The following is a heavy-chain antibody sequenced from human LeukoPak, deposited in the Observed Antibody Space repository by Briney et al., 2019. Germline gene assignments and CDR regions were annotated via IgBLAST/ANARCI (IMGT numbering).Heavy chain of an antibody. CDR2: ISAYNGNT. Sequence: ASVKVSCKASGYTFTSYGISWVRQAPGQGLEWMGWISAYNGNTNYAQKLQGRVTMTTDTSTSTAYMELRSLRSDDTAVYYCARSIRSALAWYYFDYWGQGTLVTVSS. V-gene: IGHV1-18*01. CDR1: GYTFTSYG. J-gene: IGHJ4*02. D-gene: IGHD2-15*01. CDR3: ARSIRSALAWYYFDY.